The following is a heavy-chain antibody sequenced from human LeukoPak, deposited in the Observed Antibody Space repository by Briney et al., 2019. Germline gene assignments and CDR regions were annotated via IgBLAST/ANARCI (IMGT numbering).Heavy chain of an antibody. CDR3: ARQVVPADTEFDY. J-gene: IGHJ4*02. D-gene: IGHD2-2*01. CDR1: GYTFAGYY. V-gene: IGHV1-2*02. CDR2: INPNSGGT. Sequence: PVASVKVSCKASGYTFAGYYIHWVRQAPGQGLEWMGWINPNSGGTSYAQKFQGRVAMTSDTSISTAYMELSRLRSGDTAVYYCARQVVPADTEFDYWGQGTLVTVSS.